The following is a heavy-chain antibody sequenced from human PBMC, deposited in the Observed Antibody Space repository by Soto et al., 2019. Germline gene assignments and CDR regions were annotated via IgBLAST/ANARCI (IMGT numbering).Heavy chain of an antibody. CDR2: IYYSGST. V-gene: IGHV4-39*01. CDR1: GGSISSSSYY. Sequence: PSETLSLTCTVSGGSISSSSYYWGWIRQPPGKGLEWIGSIYYSGSTYYNPSLKSRVTISVDTSKNQFYLKLSSVTAADTAVYYCARRNTAMAMMNYYYMDVWGKGTTVTVSS. J-gene: IGHJ6*03. D-gene: IGHD5-18*01. CDR3: ARRNTAMAMMNYYYMDV.